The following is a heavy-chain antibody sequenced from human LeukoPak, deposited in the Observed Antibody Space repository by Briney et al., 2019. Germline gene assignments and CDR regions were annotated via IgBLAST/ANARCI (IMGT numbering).Heavy chain of an antibody. CDR2: IYTSGST. CDR1: GGSISSYY. D-gene: IGHD2-2*01. CDR3: ASFCSSTSCSYHDAFDI. Sequence: PSETLSLTCTVSGGSISSYYWSWIRQPAGKGLEWIGRIYTSGSTNYNPSLKSRVTMSVDTSKNQFSLKLSSVTAADTAVYYCASFCSSTSCSYHDAFDIWGQGTMVTVSS. J-gene: IGHJ3*02. V-gene: IGHV4-4*07.